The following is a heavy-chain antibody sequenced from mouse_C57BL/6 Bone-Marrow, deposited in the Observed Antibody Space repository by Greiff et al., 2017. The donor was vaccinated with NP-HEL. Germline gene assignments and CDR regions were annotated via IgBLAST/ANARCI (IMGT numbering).Heavy chain of an antibody. CDR3: ARRGAYSNYVNYAMDY. Sequence: QVQLQQPGAELVKPGASVKLSCKASGYTFTSYWMHWVKQRPGRGLEWIGRIDPNSGGTKYNEKFKSKATLTVDKPSSTAYMQLSSLTSEDSAVYHCARRGAYSNYVNYAMDYWGQGTSVTVSS. D-gene: IGHD2-5*01. CDR2: IDPNSGGT. V-gene: IGHV1-72*01. J-gene: IGHJ4*01. CDR1: GYTFTSYW.